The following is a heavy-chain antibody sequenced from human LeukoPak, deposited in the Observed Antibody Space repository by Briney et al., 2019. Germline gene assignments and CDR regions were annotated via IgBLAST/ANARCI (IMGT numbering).Heavy chain of an antibody. D-gene: IGHD6-13*01. CDR3: ARGADSSSPDY. J-gene: IGHJ4*02. Sequence: PSETLSLTCTVSGVSLSSYYWRWIRQPPGKGREWIGYIYYSGSTNYNPSLKSRVTIPVDTSKNQFSLKLSSVTAADTAVYYCARGADSSSPDYWGQGTLVTVSS. CDR2: IYYSGST. V-gene: IGHV4-59*01. CDR1: GVSLSSYY.